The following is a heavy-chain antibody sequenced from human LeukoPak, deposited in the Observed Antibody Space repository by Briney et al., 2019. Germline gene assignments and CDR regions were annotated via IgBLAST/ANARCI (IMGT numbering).Heavy chain of an antibody. CDR1: GGSISSYY. J-gene: IGHJ6*03. V-gene: IGHV4-59*01. D-gene: IGHD5-12*01. Sequence: PSETLSLTCTVSGGSISSYYWSWIRQSPGKGLEWIGYIHYSGSTNYKSSLKSRVTISVDTSKNHFSLRLSSVTAADTAVYYCARTTEGGYSGYFYYYYMDVWGKGTTVTISS. CDR2: IHYSGST. CDR3: ARTTEGGYSGYFYYYYMDV.